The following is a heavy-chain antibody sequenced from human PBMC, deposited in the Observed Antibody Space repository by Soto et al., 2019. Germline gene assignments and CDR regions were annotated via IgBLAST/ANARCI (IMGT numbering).Heavy chain of an antibody. CDR1: GGTFTSYT. Sequence: QVQLVQSGAEVKMPGSSVKVSCTASGGTFTSYTFSWVRQVPGQGLEWMGRIIPILRMADFAQKFQGRVTINADESTSTVYMKLRSLRSEDPAVYYCATSYGSGSAHFDYWGQGTLVTVS. J-gene: IGHJ4*02. CDR2: IIPILRMA. V-gene: IGHV1-69*02. CDR3: ATSYGSGSAHFDY. D-gene: IGHD3-10*01.